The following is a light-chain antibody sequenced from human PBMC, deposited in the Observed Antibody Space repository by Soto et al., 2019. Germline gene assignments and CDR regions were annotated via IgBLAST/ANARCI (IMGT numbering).Light chain of an antibody. CDR1: SSNIGSNA. J-gene: IGLJ3*02. V-gene: IGLV1-44*01. Sequence: QSVLTQPPSASGTPGQRVTIPCSGSSSNIGSNAVSWYQHFPGTAPKVLIYSDDQRPSGVPDRFSGSKSGTSASLAISGLRAEDEADYFCAAWGDSLNTWVFGGGTKVTVL. CDR3: AAWGDSLNTWV. CDR2: SDD.